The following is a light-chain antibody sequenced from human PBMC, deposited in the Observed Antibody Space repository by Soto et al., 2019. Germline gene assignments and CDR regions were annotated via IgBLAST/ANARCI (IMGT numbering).Light chain of an antibody. Sequence: DIQMTQSPSSLSASVGARITIPCRASQSISTYLNWYQQKPGEAPKPLIYAASNLQSGVPSRFSGSGSGTDFTLTISSLQPEDFATYYCQQSYSTPPTFGQGTRLEIK. CDR1: QSISTY. J-gene: IGKJ5*01. CDR2: AAS. V-gene: IGKV1-39*01. CDR3: QQSYSTPPT.